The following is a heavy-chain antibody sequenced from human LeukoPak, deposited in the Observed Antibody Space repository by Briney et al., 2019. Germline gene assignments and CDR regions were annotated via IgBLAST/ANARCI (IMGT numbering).Heavy chain of an antibody. Sequence: GGSLRLSCAASGFTFSSCAMSWVRQAPGKGLEWVAGISASGGTTYYADSVKGRFTISRDNSKNTLVLQLNSLRAEDTAVYYCAKDPTDFDSSGQTYFDYWGQGTLVTVSS. D-gene: IGHD3-22*01. J-gene: IGHJ4*02. V-gene: IGHV3-23*01. CDR3: AKDPTDFDSSGQTYFDY. CDR1: GFTFSSCA. CDR2: ISASGGTT.